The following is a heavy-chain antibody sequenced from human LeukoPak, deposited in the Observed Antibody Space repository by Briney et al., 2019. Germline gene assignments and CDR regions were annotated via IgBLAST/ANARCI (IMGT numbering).Heavy chain of an antibody. V-gene: IGHV3-21*01. CDR1: GFTFSSYS. D-gene: IGHD3-10*01. J-gene: IGHJ4*02. CDR3: ARDYGMVRGASDY. Sequence: GGSLRLSCAASGFTFSSYSMNWVRQAPGKGLEWVSSISSSSSYIYYADSVKGRFTISRDNAKNSLYLHMNSLRAEDTAVYYCARDYGMVRGASDYWGQGTLVTVSS. CDR2: ISSSSSYI.